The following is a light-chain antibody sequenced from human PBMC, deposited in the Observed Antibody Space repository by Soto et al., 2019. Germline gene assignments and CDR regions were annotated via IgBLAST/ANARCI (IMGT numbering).Light chain of an antibody. CDR1: TSDVGGYNY. CDR2: DVN. V-gene: IGLV2-11*01. J-gene: IGLJ2*01. CDR3: CSYAGSYTVV. Sequence: QSALTQPRSVSGSPGQSVTISCTGCTSDVGGYNYVSWCQQHPGKAPKLMIYDVNKRPSGVPDRFSGSKSGNTASLTISGLQAKDEADYYCCSYAGSYTVVFGGGTKVTVL.